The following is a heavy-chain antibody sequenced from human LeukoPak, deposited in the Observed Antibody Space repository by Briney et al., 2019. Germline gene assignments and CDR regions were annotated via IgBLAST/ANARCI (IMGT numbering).Heavy chain of an antibody. J-gene: IGHJ4*02. Sequence: GGSLRLSCAASGFTFSSYAMRWVRQAPGKGLEWVSGISGSGSGTYYPDSVKGRFTISRDNSKNTLYLQMNSLRAEDTAVYYCAKGGIAATGISFSIDYWGQGTLVTVSS. V-gene: IGHV3-23*01. CDR3: AKGGIAATGISFSIDY. D-gene: IGHD6-13*01. CDR1: GFTFSSYA. CDR2: ISGSGSGT.